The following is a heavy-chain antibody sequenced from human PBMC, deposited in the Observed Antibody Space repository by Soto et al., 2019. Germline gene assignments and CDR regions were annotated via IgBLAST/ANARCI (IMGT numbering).Heavy chain of an antibody. CDR3: ARDRTRHYYYYGMDV. J-gene: IGHJ6*02. Sequence: EMQLVESGGGLVQPGGSLRLSCAASGFTFSSYEMNWVRQAPGKGLEWVSYISSSGSTIYYADSVKGRFTISRDNAKNSLYLQMNSLRAEDTAVYYCARDRTRHYYYYGMDVWGQGTTVTVSS. CDR1: GFTFSSYE. V-gene: IGHV3-48*03. CDR2: ISSSGSTI.